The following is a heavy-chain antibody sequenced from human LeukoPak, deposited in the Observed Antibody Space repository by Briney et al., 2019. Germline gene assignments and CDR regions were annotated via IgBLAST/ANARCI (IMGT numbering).Heavy chain of an antibody. V-gene: IGHV4-4*02. CDR3: ARKHFYDSGRSLDY. CDR1: GFTVITNY. CDR2: IYHSGST. J-gene: IGHJ4*02. D-gene: IGHD3-10*01. Sequence: GSLRLSCAASGFTVITNYMSWVRQAPGKGLERIGEIYHSGSTNYYPSLKSRVTISVDKSKNQFSLKVSSVTAADTAVYYCARKHFYDSGRSLDYWGQGTLVTVSS.